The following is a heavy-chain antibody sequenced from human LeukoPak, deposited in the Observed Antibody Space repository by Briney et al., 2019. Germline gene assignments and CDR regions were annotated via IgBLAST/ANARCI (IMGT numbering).Heavy chain of an antibody. CDR2: IIPIFGIA. CDR3: ARDNFIGGYGGPYNEIFDY. V-gene: IGHV1-69*04. J-gene: IGHJ4*02. Sequence: SVKVSCKASVGTYSSYAICWGWHPHGQGHEWMGRIIPIFGIANYAQKFQGRVTITADKSRSTAYMGLSSLRSEDTAVYYCARDNFIGGYGGPYNEIFDYWGQGTLVTVSS. D-gene: IGHD4-23*01. CDR1: VGTYSSYA.